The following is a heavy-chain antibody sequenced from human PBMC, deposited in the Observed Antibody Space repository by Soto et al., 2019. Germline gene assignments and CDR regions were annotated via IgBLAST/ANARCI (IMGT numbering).Heavy chain of an antibody. CDR3: TTGYCSSTSCPPRGAFDI. D-gene: IGHD2-2*01. J-gene: IGHJ3*02. CDR2: IKSKTDGGTT. V-gene: IGHV3-15*07. Sequence: EVQLVESGGGLVKPGGSLRLSCAASGFTFSNAWMNWVRQAPGKGLEWVGRIKSKTDGGTTDYAAPVKGRFTISRDDSKNTLYLQMNSLKTEDTAVYYCTTGYCSSTSCPPRGAFDIWGQGTMVTVSS. CDR1: GFTFSNAW.